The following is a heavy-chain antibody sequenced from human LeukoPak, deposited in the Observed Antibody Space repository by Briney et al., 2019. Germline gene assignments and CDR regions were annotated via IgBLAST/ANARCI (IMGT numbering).Heavy chain of an antibody. J-gene: IGHJ4*02. CDR1: GFTFSTYA. Sequence: GGSLRLSCAASGFTFSTYAMGWVRQTPGKGLEWVSASSGSSTYYADSVKGRFTISGDISKNTLYLQMNSLRAEDTAVYYCATVVVETTTSFYFDYWGQGTLVTVSS. CDR3: ATVVVETTTSFYFDY. V-gene: IGHV3-23*01. D-gene: IGHD2-2*01. CDR2: SSGSST.